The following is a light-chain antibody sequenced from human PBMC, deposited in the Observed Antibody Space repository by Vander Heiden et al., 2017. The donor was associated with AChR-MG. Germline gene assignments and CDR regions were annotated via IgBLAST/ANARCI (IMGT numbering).Light chain of an antibody. Sequence: NFMLTQPHSVSEVPGKPVTISCTGSSGSIASNYVQWYQQRPGSAPTTVIYEDNQRPSGVPDRFSGSIDSSSNSASLTISGLKTEDEADYYCQSYDSSNWVFGGGTKLTVL. CDR1: SGSIASNY. CDR3: QSYDSSNWV. CDR2: EDN. V-gene: IGLV6-57*02. J-gene: IGLJ3*02.